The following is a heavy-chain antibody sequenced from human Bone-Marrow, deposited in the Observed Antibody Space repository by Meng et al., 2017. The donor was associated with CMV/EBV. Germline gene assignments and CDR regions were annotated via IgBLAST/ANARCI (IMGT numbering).Heavy chain of an antibody. J-gene: IGHJ4*02. D-gene: IGHD2-8*01. V-gene: IGHV3-23*03. CDR3: AKDYIVRGGLFDY. CDR2: IQSGSWRT. CDR1: GFTFSSYT. Sequence: GGSLRLSCAASGFTFSSYTMNWVRQAPGKGLEWVSVIQSGSWRTYYADSVKGRFTISRDNSQNTLYLQMNSLRAEDTAIYYCAKDYIVRGGLFDYWGQGTLVTVS.